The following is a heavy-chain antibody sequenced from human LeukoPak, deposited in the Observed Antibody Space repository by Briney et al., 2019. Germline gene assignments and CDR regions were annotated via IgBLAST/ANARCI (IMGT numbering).Heavy chain of an antibody. CDR1: GGSISSGDYY. CDR3: ARRLGYCSSTSCYAYYYGMDV. Sequence: SETLSLTCTVSGGSISSGDYYWGWIRQPPGTGLDGFGYIYYSGSTYYNPSLKSRVTISVDTSKNQFSLKLSSVTPADTAVYYCARRLGYCSSTSCYAYYYGMDVWGQGTTVTVSS. D-gene: IGHD2-2*01. J-gene: IGHJ6*02. V-gene: IGHV4-30-4*01. CDR2: IYYSGST.